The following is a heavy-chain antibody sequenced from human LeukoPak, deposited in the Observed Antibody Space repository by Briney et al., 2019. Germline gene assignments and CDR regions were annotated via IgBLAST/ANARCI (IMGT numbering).Heavy chain of an antibody. CDR1: GFTFDDYA. CDR2: ISADGSST. V-gene: IGHV3-43*02. J-gene: IGHJ4*02. D-gene: IGHD5-24*01. Sequence: SGGSLRLSCAAAGFTFDDYAMHWVRQGPGKRLEWVSLISADGSSTNYAVSVRGRFSISRDNSKNSLYLQMNSLTTEDTAFYYCAKDLRPGVVEMATKTFDSWGPGTLVTVSS. CDR3: AKDLRPGVVEMATKTFDS.